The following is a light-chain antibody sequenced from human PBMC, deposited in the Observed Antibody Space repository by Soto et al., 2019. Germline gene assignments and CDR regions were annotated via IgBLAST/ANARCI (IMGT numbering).Light chain of an antibody. V-gene: IGLV2-23*01. J-gene: IGLJ1*01. CDR1: SGYVGTYSL. CDR3: FLYVGATTYV. CDR2: EGH. Sequence: QSALAQPASVSGSPGQSITISCTGASGYVGTYSLVSWYQQHPGKAPKVVVYEGHKRRSGVPDRFSGSTSVNTASLTISGLQTDDEADDYCFLYVGATTYVFGTGIKVTVL.